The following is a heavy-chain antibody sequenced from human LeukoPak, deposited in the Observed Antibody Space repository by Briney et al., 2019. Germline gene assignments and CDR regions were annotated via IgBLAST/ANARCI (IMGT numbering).Heavy chain of an antibody. D-gene: IGHD3-9*01. CDR1: GFTFSSYS. CDR3: ARAGNYDILTGYYYNLDY. V-gene: IGHV3-21*01. CDR2: ISSSSGYI. Sequence: GGSLRLSCAASGFTFSSYSMNWVRQAPGKGLEWVSSISSSSGYIYYADSVKGRFTISRDNAKNSLYLQMNSLRAEDTAVYYCARAGNYDILTGYYYNLDYWGQGTLVTVSS. J-gene: IGHJ4*02.